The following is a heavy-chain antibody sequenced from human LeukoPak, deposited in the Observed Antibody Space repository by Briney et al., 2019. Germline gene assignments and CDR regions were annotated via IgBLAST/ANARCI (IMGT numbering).Heavy chain of an antibody. D-gene: IGHD4-17*01. CDR2: IKSKTDGATT. CDR3: TTDLWVTTVGY. CDR1: GFTFSIAS. V-gene: IGHV3-15*01. Sequence: PRGSLRPSCAASGFTFSIASISWVPHAPGKGLGWVGRIKSKTDGATTDYAAPVKGRYTISRDDSRNTLYRQMNSLKTEDTAVYYWTTDLWVTTVGYCGEGTPGTASS. J-gene: IGHJ4*02.